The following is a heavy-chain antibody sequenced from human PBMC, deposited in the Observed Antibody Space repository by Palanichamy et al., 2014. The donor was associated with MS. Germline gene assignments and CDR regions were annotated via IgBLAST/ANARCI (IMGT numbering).Heavy chain of an antibody. D-gene: IGHD3-16*01. CDR1: GFTFSTYW. CDR2: IKQDGREK. V-gene: IGHV3-7*01. J-gene: IGHJ2*01. CDR3: ATCAIGDWYFDL. Sequence: EVQLVETGGGLVXPGGSLRLSCAASGFTFSTYWMSWVRQAPGKGLEWVANIKQDGREKYYVDSVKGRFTISRDNAKNSLYLQMNSLRADDTAVYYCATCAIGDWYFDLWGRGTLVTVSS.